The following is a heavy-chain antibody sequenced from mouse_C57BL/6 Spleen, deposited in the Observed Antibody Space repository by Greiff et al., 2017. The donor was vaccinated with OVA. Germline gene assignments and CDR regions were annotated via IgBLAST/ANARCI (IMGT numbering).Heavy chain of an antibody. V-gene: IGHV1-69*01. J-gene: IGHJ3*01. CDR2: IAPSDSYT. CDR3: ARAVAGAWFAY. Sequence: VQLQQPGAELVMPGASVKLSCKASGYTFTSYWMHWVKQRPGQGLEWIGEIAPSDSYTNYNQKFKGKSTLTLDKSSSTSYMQLSSLTSEDSAVYYGARAVAGAWFAYWGQGTLVTVSA. CDR1: GYTFTSYW. D-gene: IGHD3-3*01.